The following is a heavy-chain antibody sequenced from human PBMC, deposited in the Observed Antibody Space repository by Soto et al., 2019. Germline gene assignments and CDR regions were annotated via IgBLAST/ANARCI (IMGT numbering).Heavy chain of an antibody. CDR2: ISHSGTT. Sequence: VQLQESGPRLVKPSQTLSLTCSVSGGAIRSGNYYWTWIRQSPGKGLEWLGHISHSGTTAYNPSLQSRATLSLAAAQNQFSLSLTSVTVADTALYFCARGRGLLLFDYWGQGAMVAVSS. CDR3: ARGRGLLLFDY. V-gene: IGHV4-30-4*01. J-gene: IGHJ4*02. CDR1: GGAIRSGNYY. D-gene: IGHD2-21*02.